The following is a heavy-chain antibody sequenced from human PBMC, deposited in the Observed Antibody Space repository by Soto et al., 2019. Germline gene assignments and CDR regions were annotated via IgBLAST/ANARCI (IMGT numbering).Heavy chain of an antibody. V-gene: IGHV3-23*01. D-gene: IGHD1-26*01. J-gene: IGHJ5*02. CDR3: AKDGWELLRGFDP. Sequence: EVQLLESGGGLVQPGGSLRLSCAASGFTFRTYAMTWVRQAPGKGLEWVSTISGSGGSTYYADSVKGRFTISRDNSKNTLYLQMNSLGAEDTAVYYCAKDGWELLRGFDPWGQGTLVTVSS. CDR2: ISGSGGST. CDR1: GFTFRTYA.